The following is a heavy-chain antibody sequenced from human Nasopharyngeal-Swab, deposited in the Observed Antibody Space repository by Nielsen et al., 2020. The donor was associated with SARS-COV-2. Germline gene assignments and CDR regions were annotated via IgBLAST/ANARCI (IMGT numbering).Heavy chain of an antibody. CDR2: VSGSGRTT. CDR1: GFTFSGYA. J-gene: IGHJ4*02. CDR3: KRDYYDRSSYVGLVDY. V-gene: IGHV3-23*01. Sequence: GGSLRLSCAASGFTFSGYAMGWVRQAPGKGLEWVSAVSGSGRTTYYADSVKGRFTISRDNSKNTLYLQMNNLRAEDTAVYYCKRDYYDRSSYVGLVDYWGQGTLVTVSS. D-gene: IGHD3-22*01.